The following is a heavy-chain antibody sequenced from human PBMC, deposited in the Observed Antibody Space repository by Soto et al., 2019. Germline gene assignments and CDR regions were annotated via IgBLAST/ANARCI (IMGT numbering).Heavy chain of an antibody. V-gene: IGHV1-18*01. D-gene: IGHD3-10*01. CDR3: ARDGYYDSGSYGMDV. CDR1: GYTFNNYG. Sequence: ASVKVSCKTSGYTFNNYGISWVRQAPGQGLEWMGWISDYNDNTNYPQKFQGRVTMTTDTSTKTVYMVLTSLRSDDTAVYYCARDGYYDSGSYGMDVWGRGTTVTVSS. CDR2: ISDYNDNT. J-gene: IGHJ6*02.